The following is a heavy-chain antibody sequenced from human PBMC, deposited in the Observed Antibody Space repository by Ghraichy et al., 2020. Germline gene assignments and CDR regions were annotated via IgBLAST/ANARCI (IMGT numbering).Heavy chain of an antibody. CDR2: IYGDDDK. Sequence: SLTSSGVGVGWIRQPPGKALEWLGIIYGDDDKRYSPSLKSRLTISKDTSKNQVVLTMTNMHPVDTATYFCARRIKRAGFDPWGQGALVTVSS. CDR1: SLTSSGVG. V-gene: IGHV2-5*02. J-gene: IGHJ5*02. CDR3: ARRIKRAGFDP.